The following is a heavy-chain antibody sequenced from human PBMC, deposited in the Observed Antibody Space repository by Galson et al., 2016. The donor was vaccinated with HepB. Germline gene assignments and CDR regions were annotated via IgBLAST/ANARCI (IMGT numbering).Heavy chain of an antibody. V-gene: IGHV4-59*11. CDR2: IYYSGST. J-gene: IGHJ4*02. CDR1: GASIDSHD. CDR3: GGGVLGYCSGGSCYATSIDY. Sequence: ETLSLTCTVSGASIDSHDWSWIRQSPGKGLEWIGYIYYSGSTKYNPSLKSRVTISADTSKNQFSLKLSSVTAADTAVYYCGGGVLGYCSGGSCYATSIDYWGQGNLVTVSS. D-gene: IGHD2-15*01.